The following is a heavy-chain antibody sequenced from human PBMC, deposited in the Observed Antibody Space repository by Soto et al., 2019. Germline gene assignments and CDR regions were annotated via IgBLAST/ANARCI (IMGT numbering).Heavy chain of an antibody. CDR3: AKDESRITIFGVVIASYGMDV. CDR2: ISYDGSNK. Sequence: GGSLRLSCAASGFTFSSYGMHWVRQAPGKGLEWVAVISYDGSNKYYADSVKGRFTISRDNSKNTLYLQMNSLRAEDTAVYYCAKDESRITIFGVVIASYGMDVWGEGTTVTVSS. D-gene: IGHD3-3*01. J-gene: IGHJ6*04. CDR1: GFTFSSYG. V-gene: IGHV3-30*18.